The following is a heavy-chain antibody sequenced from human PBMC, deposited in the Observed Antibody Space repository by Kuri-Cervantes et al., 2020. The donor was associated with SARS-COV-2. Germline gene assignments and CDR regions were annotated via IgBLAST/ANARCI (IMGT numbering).Heavy chain of an antibody. CDR3: ARDRGPALYYDFWSGPFDY. CDR1: GGSFSDYY. J-gene: IGHJ4*02. D-gene: IGHD3-3*01. CDR2: ISSSGSTI. V-gene: IGHV3-11*04. Sequence: LSLTCAVYGGSFSDYYMSWIRQAPGKGLEWVSYISSSGSTIYYADSVKGRFTISRDNAKNSLYLQMNSLRAEDTAVYYCARDRGPALYYDFWSGPFDYWGQGTLVTVSS.